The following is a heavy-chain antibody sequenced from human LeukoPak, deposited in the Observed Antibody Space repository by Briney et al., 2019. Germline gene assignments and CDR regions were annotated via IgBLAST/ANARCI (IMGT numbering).Heavy chain of an antibody. J-gene: IGHJ4*02. CDR1: GFTFRNYW. Sequence: PGGSLTLSCVASGFTFRNYWMSWARQAPGKGLEWVANIKQDGSEKYYVDSVKGRFTISRDNAKNSLYLQMISLRAEDTAVYYCARTGDSHYWGQGTLVTVSS. CDR2: IKQDGSEK. V-gene: IGHV3-7*03. CDR3: ARTGDSHY. D-gene: IGHD7-27*01.